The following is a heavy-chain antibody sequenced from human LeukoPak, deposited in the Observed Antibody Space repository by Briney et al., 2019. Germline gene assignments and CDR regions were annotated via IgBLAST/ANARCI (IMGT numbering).Heavy chain of an antibody. CDR2: IYPGDSAT. J-gene: IGHJ5*02. CDR3: ARAVTGHYYGSGSYVDP. D-gene: IGHD3-10*01. V-gene: IGHV5-51*01. CDR1: GCLFTSYW. Sequence: GASLEIYCQGSGCLFTSYWIGWVRQMPGKGLEWIGIIYPGDSATRYSPSFQGQVTISADKSISTAYLQWSSLKASDTAMYYCARAVTGHYYGSGSYVDPWGQGTLVTVSS.